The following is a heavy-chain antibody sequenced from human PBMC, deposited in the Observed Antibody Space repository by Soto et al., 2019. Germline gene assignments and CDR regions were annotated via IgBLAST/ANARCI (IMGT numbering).Heavy chain of an antibody. J-gene: IGHJ4*02. CDR2: FYYSRST. D-gene: IGHD3-16*01. V-gene: IGHV4-39*01. CDR1: GASISSSSYY. CDR3: ARLWGGAVADY. Sequence: QLQLQESGPGLVKPSETLSLTCTVSGASISSSSYYWGWIRQPPGKGLEWIGSFYYSRSTYYTPSLKTGLTISVDTSKNQFSLKLSSLSAADTAVYYCARLWGGAVADYWGQGTLVTVSS.